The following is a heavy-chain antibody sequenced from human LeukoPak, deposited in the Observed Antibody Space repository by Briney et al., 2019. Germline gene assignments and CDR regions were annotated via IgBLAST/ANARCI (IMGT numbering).Heavy chain of an antibody. CDR2: IYSGGST. D-gene: IGHD6-25*01. CDR1: GFTVSSNY. CDR3: ARARRHHHYGMDV. Sequence: GGSLRLSCAASGFTVSSNYMCWVRQAPGKGREWDSFIYSGGSTYYADSVKGRSTISRENSKNTLYLQLNSLRAEDTAVYYCARARRHHHYGMDVWGQGTTVTVSS. J-gene: IGHJ6*02. V-gene: IGHV3-66*01.